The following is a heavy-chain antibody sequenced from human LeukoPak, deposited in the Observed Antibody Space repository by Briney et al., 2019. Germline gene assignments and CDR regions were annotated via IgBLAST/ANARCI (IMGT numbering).Heavy chain of an antibody. CDR3: ANLINPGGVISL. J-gene: IGHJ4*02. CDR2: IYYSGST. Sequence: KTSETLSLTCTVSGGSISSGGYYWSWIRQHPGKGLEWIGYIYYSGSTYYNPSLKSRVTISVDTSKNQFSLKLSSVTAADTAVYYCANLINPGGVISLWGQGTLVTVSS. CDR1: GGSISSGGYY. D-gene: IGHD3-10*01. V-gene: IGHV4-31*03.